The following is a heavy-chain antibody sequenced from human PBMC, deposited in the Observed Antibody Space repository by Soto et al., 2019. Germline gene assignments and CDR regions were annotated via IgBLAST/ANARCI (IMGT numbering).Heavy chain of an antibody. Sequence: EVQLLESGGGFVQPGGSLRLSCAGSGFTFINYAMNWVRQAPGKGLEWVSSISGGGDAAFFPDSVRGRFTISRDNSKNTVTLQMNSLGVDHTAVYYCARKILGSTSRPNYWYFDIWGRGTLVTVSS. D-gene: IGHD2-2*01. J-gene: IGHJ2*01. V-gene: IGHV3-23*01. CDR1: GFTFINYA. CDR2: ISGGGDAA. CDR3: ARKILGSTSRPNYWYFDI.